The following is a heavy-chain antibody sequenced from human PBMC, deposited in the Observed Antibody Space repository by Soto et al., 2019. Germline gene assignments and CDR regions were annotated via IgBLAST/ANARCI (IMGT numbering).Heavy chain of an antibody. D-gene: IGHD3-16*01. CDR3: AKVPRFPRYFDF. Sequence: EVQLLDSGGGLVQPGGSLRLSCAASGFIFKNYVMNWVRQAPGKGLEWVSGITGSGDTTYYAASVKGRFTISRDNSKSTVYLQMNYLRAEATAVDYCAKVPRFPRYFDFWGQGSLVTVSS. V-gene: IGHV3-23*01. CDR1: GFIFKNYV. J-gene: IGHJ4*02. CDR2: ITGSGDTT.